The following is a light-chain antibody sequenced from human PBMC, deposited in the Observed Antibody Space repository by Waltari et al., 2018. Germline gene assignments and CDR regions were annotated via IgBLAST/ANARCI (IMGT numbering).Light chain of an antibody. CDR3: HQYQRSPT. CDR2: GSS. V-gene: IGKV3-20*01. CDR1: QSLSNGY. J-gene: IGKJ1*01. Sequence: VLTQSPGTLSLSPGERATLSCRASQSLSNGYLAWYQRRPGQAPRPLIHGSSHRATDIPDRFSGSGSGTDFSLTISSLDPEDFAVYYCHQYQRSPTFGHGTKV.